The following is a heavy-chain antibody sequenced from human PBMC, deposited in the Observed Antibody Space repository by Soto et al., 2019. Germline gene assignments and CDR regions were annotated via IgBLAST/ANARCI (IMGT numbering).Heavy chain of an antibody. CDR3: ARDLIVVVPAAIQYDAFDI. D-gene: IGHD2-2*01. Sequence: GASVKVSCKASGFTFTSSAVQWVRQARGQRLEWIGWIVVGSGNTNYAQKLQGRVTMTTDTSTSTAYMELRSLRSDDTAVYYCARDLIVVVPAAIQYDAFDIWGQGTMVTVSS. CDR2: IVVGSGNT. J-gene: IGHJ3*02. V-gene: IGHV1-58*01. CDR1: GFTFTSSA.